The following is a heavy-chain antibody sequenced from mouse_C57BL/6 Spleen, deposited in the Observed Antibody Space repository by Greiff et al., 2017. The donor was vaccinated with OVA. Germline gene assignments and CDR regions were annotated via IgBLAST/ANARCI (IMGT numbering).Heavy chain of an antibody. CDR1: GYTFTDYY. J-gene: IGHJ2*01. Sequence: VQLQQSGPVLVKPGASVKMSCKASGYTFTDYYMNWVKQSHGKSLEWIGVINPYNGGTSYNQKFKGKATLTVDKSSSTAYMQLNRLTSEDSAVYYCARGYYDYDNYFDYWGQGTTLTVSS. CDR2: INPYNGGT. CDR3: ARGYYDYDNYFDY. D-gene: IGHD2-4*01. V-gene: IGHV1-19*01.